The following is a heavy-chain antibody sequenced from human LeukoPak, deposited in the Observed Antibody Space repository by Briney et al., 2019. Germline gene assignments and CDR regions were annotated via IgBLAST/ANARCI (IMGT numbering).Heavy chain of an antibody. D-gene: IGHD3-10*01. CDR2: IYYSGST. Sequence: SETLSLTCTVSGGSISSYYWSWIRQPPGKGLEWIGYIYYSGSTYYNPSLKSRVTISVHTSKNQFSLKLSSVTAADTAVYYCTNEAEVRELILANYWGQGTLVTVSS. V-gene: IGHV4-59*01. J-gene: IGHJ4*02. CDR1: GGSISSYY. CDR3: TNEAEVRELILANY.